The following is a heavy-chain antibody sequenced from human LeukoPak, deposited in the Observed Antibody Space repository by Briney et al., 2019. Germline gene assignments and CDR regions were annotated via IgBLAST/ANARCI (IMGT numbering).Heavy chain of an antibody. Sequence: PGGSLRLSCGVSGITLSNYGMSWVRQAPGKGLEWVAGISDSGGRTNYADSVKGRFTTSRDSPKNTLYLQMNSLRVEDTAVYFCAKRGVVIRVVLVGFHKEAYYFDSWGQGALVTVSS. J-gene: IGHJ4*02. CDR2: ISDSGGRT. D-gene: IGHD3-10*01. CDR3: AKRGVVIRVVLVGFHKEAYYFDS. V-gene: IGHV3-23*01. CDR1: GITLSNYG.